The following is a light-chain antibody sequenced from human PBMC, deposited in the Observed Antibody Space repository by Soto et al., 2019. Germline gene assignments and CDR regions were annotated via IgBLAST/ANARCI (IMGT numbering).Light chain of an antibody. J-gene: IGKJ1*01. Sequence: DIQMTQSPSSLSASVGDRVTITCRASQSISSYLTWYQQKPGKAPKXXINAASSLQSGVPSRFSGSGSGTEFTLTISALQPEDFATYFCQQSYITPRTFGQGTKVDIK. CDR1: QSISSY. V-gene: IGKV1-39*01. CDR2: AAS. CDR3: QQSYITPRT.